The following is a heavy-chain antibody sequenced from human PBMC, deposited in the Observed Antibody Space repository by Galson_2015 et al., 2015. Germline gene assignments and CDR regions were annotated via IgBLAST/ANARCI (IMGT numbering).Heavy chain of an antibody. Sequence: QSGAEVKKPGESLKISCKGSGYSFASYWIGWVRQMPGKGLEWMGIIYPGDSDTKYSPSFQGQVTISVDRSISTAYLQWSSLKASDTAIYYCARGKYYDFWSGYYFEYWGQGTLVTVSS. CDR2: IYPGDSDT. D-gene: IGHD3-3*01. V-gene: IGHV5-51*01. CDR3: ARGKYYDFWSGYYFEY. CDR1: GYSFASYW. J-gene: IGHJ4*02.